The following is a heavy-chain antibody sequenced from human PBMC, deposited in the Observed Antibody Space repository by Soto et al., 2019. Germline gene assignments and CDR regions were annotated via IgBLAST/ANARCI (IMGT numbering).Heavy chain of an antibody. CDR3: ARHAVTATLTGGIDV. Sequence: GESLKISCTGSGYIFTDYWISWVCQMHGKGLEWMGRIDPSDSYTTYSPSFQGHVTISADRSISTASLQWSSLMASDTAMYYCARHAVTATLTGGIDVWGQGTTVTV. J-gene: IGHJ6*02. CDR1: GYIFTDYW. D-gene: IGHD2-21*02. V-gene: IGHV5-10-1*01. CDR2: IDPSDSYT.